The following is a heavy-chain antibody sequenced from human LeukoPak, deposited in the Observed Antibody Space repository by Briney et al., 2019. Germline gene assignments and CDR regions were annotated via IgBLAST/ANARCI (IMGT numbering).Heavy chain of an antibody. CDR3: AKAFETNNLLSYYYMDV. V-gene: IGHV4-59*01. J-gene: IGHJ6*03. CDR1: GDSISSYF. Sequence: SETLSLTCTVSGDSISSYFWSWIRQPPGKGLEWIGYIYYSGSTYNPSLKSRVTISVDTSKNQFSLKLSSVTAADTALYYCAKAFETNNLLSYYYMDVWGKGTTVTVSS. CDR2: IYYSGST. D-gene: IGHD3-16*02.